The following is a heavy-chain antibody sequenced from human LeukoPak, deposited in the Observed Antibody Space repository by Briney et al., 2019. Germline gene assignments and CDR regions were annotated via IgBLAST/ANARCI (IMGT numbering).Heavy chain of an antibody. CDR3: ARALTIFGVASGY. CDR2: INPNSGGA. Sequence: ASVKVSCKASGYTFTGYYMHWVRQAPGQGLEWMGWINPNSGGANYAQKFQGRVTMTRDTSISTAYMELSRLRSDDTAVYYCARALTIFGVASGYWGQGTLVTVSS. D-gene: IGHD3-3*01. V-gene: IGHV1-2*02. CDR1: GYTFTGYY. J-gene: IGHJ4*02.